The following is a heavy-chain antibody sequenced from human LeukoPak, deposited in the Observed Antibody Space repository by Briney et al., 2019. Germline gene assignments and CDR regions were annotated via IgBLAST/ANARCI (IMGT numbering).Heavy chain of an antibody. V-gene: IGHV3-30*04. CDR3: ARVRGGGFRTADS. CDR1: GFTFSSDA. D-gene: IGHD6-19*01. J-gene: IGHJ4*02. CDR2: ILEDGRYQ. Sequence: PGGSLRLSCAASGFTFSSDAMSWVRQAPGKGLDWVAVILEDGRYQSYADSVKGRFTISRDNSKNTLFLQMNSLRGEDTAMYYCARVRGGGFRTADSWGQGTLVTVAS.